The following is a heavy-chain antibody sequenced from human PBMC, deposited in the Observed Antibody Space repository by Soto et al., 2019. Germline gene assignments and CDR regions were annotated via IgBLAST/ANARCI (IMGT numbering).Heavy chain of an antibody. CDR2: IQQDGSDK. V-gene: IGHV3-7*04. CDR3: ARDLVAAAGYFYFDY. CDR1: GFTFSSNW. D-gene: IGHD6-13*01. J-gene: IGHJ4*02. Sequence: GGSLRLSCAASGFTFSSNWMSWVRQAPGKGLEWVANIQQDGSDKYYVDSVKGRFTISRDNAKNSLYLQMNSLRAEDTAVYYCARDLVAAAGYFYFDYWGQGTLVTVSS.